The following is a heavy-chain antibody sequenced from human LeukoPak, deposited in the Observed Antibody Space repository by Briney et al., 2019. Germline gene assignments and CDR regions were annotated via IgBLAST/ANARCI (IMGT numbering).Heavy chain of an antibody. CDR1: GFTFDDYG. Sequence: PGGSLRLSCAGSGFTFDDYGMSWVRQAPGKGLEWVSGINWNGGSTGYADSVKGRFTISRDNAKNSLYLQMNSLRAEDTALYHCARAKGIAAAEFDYWGQGTLVTVSS. D-gene: IGHD6-13*01. CDR2: INWNGGST. J-gene: IGHJ4*02. V-gene: IGHV3-20*01. CDR3: ARAKGIAAAEFDY.